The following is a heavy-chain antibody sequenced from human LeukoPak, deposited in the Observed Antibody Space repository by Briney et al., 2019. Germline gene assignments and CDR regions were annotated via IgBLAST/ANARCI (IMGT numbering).Heavy chain of an antibody. J-gene: IGHJ3*02. CDR2: IYWDDDK. V-gene: IGHV2-5*02. CDR1: GFSLSTSGVS. CDR3: ARRHHYYDGIGYYYGGAFDI. D-gene: IGHD3-22*01. Sequence: SGPTLLKPTQTLTLTCTFSGFSLSTSGVSVDWIRQPPGKALEWLALIYWDDDKRYSPSLKSRLTITKDTSKNQVVLTMTNMDPVDTATYYCARRHHYYDGIGYYYGGAFDIWGQGTTVTVSS.